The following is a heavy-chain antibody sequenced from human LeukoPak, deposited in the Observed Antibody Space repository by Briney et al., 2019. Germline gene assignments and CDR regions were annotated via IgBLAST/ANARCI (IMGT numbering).Heavy chain of an antibody. V-gene: IGHV1-69*17. Sequence: SSVKVSCKASGGTFSSYAISWVRQAPGQGLEWMGGIIPIFGIANYAQKLQGRVTITADKSTSTAYMELSSLRSEDTAMYYCARDTRARGFCSGGSCSFFDYWGQGTLVTVSS. CDR2: IIPIFGIA. CDR3: ARDTRARGFCSGGSCSFFDY. D-gene: IGHD2-15*01. J-gene: IGHJ4*02. CDR1: GGTFSSYA.